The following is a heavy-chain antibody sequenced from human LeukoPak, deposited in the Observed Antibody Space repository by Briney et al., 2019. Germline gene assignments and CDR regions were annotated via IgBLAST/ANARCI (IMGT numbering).Heavy chain of an antibody. V-gene: IGHV5-51*01. Sequence: GESLKISCKASGYSFSNYWIGWVRQMPGKGLEWMGIIYPGDSDTRYSPSFQGQVTISADKSISTAYLQWSSLKASDTAMYYCARGRWDTAMVLFDYWGQGTLVTVSS. CDR2: IYPGDSDT. CDR1: GYSFSNYW. J-gene: IGHJ4*02. D-gene: IGHD5-18*01. CDR3: ARGRWDTAMVLFDY.